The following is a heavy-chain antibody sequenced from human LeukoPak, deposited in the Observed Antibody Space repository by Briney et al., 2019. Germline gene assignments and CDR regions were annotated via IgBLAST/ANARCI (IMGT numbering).Heavy chain of an antibody. J-gene: IGHJ4*02. CDR3: AKLRDGDPVGYFDY. D-gene: IGHD4-17*01. CDR2: ISGSGGST. Sequence: PGGSLRLSCAVSGFTFSSYAMSWVRQAPGKGLEGVSAISGSGGSTYHADSVRGRVTISRDNYKSTLYLQMNSLRAEDTAVYYCAKLRDGDPVGYFDYRGQGTLVTVSS. V-gene: IGHV3-23*01. CDR1: GFTFSSYA.